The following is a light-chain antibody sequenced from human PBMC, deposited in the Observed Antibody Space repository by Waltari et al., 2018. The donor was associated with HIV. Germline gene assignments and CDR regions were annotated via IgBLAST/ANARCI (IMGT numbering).Light chain of an antibody. J-gene: IGLJ1*01. V-gene: IGLV2-23*02. CDR3: CSYAGSSSYV. Sequence: QSALTQPASVSGSPGQSITISCTGTSTNLGSYTLVSWYQQHPANAPKLMIYEVSERPSGVSERFSGSKAANTAALTISGLQADDEADYYCCSYAGSSSYVFGTGTKVTVL. CDR1: STNLGSYTL. CDR2: EVS.